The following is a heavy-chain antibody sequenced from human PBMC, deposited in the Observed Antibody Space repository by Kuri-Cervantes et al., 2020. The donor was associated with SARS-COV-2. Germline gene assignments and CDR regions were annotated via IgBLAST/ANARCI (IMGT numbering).Heavy chain of an antibody. CDR1: GFSFSTYA. Sequence: GGSLRLSCAASGFSFSTYAMHWVRQAPGKGLEWVAGMSYDGGKIYYADSLKGRFTISRDNSKNTLYVQMVSLRPGDTAVYYCAREPTINWSDIGNSLDVWGKGTAVTVSS. CDR2: MSYDGGKI. J-gene: IGHJ6*04. V-gene: IGHV3-30*04. CDR3: AREPTINWSDIGNSLDV. D-gene: IGHD1-20*01.